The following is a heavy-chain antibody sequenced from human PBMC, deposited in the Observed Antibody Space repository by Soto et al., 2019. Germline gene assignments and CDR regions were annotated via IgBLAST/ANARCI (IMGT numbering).Heavy chain of an antibody. CDR1: GFSFSSYG. D-gene: IGHD2-2*01. V-gene: IGHV3-33*01. CDR3: ARGVYCSSTRCNTGWPRGAFDY. Sequence: GGSRRLSCAASGFSFSSYGMHWVRQAPGKGLEWGAVIWYDGSNKYYADSVKGRFTISRDNSKNTLYLQMNSLRAEDTAVYYCARGVYCSSTRCNTGWPRGAFDYCGKGNLVTVSS. CDR2: IWYDGSNK. J-gene: IGHJ4*02.